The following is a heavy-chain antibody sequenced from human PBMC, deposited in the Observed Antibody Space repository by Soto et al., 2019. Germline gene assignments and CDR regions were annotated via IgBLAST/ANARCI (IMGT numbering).Heavy chain of an antibody. Sequence: PGGSMGLSCAASGFPFSSYDMGWVRTAPGKGLEWVSVISGSAGSTYYADSVKGRFTISRDNSKNTLYLQLNSLRAEDTAVYYCAKDYCSGGSCPDAFDIWGQGTMVTVSS. D-gene: IGHD2-15*01. CDR3: AKDYCSGGSCPDAFDI. CDR1: GFPFSSYD. V-gene: IGHV3-23*01. J-gene: IGHJ3*02. CDR2: ISGSAGST.